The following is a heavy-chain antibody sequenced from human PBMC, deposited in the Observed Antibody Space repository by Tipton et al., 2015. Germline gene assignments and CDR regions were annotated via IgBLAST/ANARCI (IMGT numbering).Heavy chain of an antibody. V-gene: IGHV4-59*01. D-gene: IGHD6-13*01. CDR2: IYYSGST. CDR1: GGSISRFY. J-gene: IGHJ4*02. CDR3: AREGYCSRGLMFDC. Sequence: LRFSCTVSGGSISRFYWSWIRQPPGKGLEWIEYIYYSGSTNYNPSLKSRVTISVDTSKNEFSLKLRSVTAADAAVDYFAREGYCSRGLMFDCWGQETLV.